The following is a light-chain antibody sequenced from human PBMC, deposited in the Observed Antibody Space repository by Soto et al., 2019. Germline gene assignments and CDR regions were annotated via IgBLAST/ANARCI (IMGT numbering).Light chain of an antibody. Sequence: DIEMTQSPSSLSASVGDSVTITCRASQSISNCLTWYRKSPGRAPELLIYAASTLQSGVPSRFSGSGSGTDFTLTIRSLQPEDFATYWCHQTFTPPLTFGGGTKVEI. V-gene: IGKV1-39*01. CDR3: HQTFTPPLT. CDR1: QSISNC. J-gene: IGKJ4*01. CDR2: AAS.